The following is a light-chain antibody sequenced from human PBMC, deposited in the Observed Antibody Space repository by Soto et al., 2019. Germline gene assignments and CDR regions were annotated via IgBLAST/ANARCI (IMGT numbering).Light chain of an antibody. CDR2: DAS. CDR3: QRHDNLPIT. Sequence: DIQMTQSPSSLSASVGDRVTITCQASQDISNYLNWYQQKPGKAPNLLIYDASHLDTGVPSRFSGSGSGTDFTITIGGLRPEDIAPYYCQRHDNLPITFGHGPRLEIK. V-gene: IGKV1-33*01. J-gene: IGKJ5*01. CDR1: QDISNY.